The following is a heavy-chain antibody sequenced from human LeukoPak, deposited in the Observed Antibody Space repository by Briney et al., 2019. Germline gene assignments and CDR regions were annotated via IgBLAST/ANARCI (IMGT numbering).Heavy chain of an antibody. D-gene: IGHD3-22*01. CDR2: ISSSSSTI. CDR3: ARDYYDSSAPPGDY. J-gene: IGHJ4*02. V-gene: IGHV3-48*04. Sequence: PGGSLRLSCATSGFTFSSYSMNWVRQAPGKGLEWVSYISSSSSTIYYADSVKGRFTISRDNAKNSLYLQMNSLRAEDTAVYYCARDYYDSSAPPGDYWGQGTLVTVSS. CDR1: GFTFSSYS.